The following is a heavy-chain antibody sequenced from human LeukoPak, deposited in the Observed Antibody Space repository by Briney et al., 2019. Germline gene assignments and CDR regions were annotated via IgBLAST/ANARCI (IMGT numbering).Heavy chain of an antibody. CDR2: IKSDGSRA. Sequence: GGSLRLSCAASGFTFSNYWMHWVRQTPGKGLVWVSHIKSDGSRATYAASVKGRFTISRDNAKNTQYLQMNSLRAEDTAVYYCARDSSYGSGSYNEIDYWGQGTLVTVSS. CDR1: GFTFSNYW. CDR3: ARDSSYGSGSYNEIDY. J-gene: IGHJ4*02. V-gene: IGHV3-74*01. D-gene: IGHD3-10*01.